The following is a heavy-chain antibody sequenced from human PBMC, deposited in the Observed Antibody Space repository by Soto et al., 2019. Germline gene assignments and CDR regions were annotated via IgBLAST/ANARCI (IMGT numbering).Heavy chain of an antibody. CDR1: GGSFSNNY. CDR3: ATSRWFGTQPEI. Sequence: QVQLQQWGAGLLKPSETLSLTCAVYGGSFSNNYWTWFRQPPGKGLEWIGEISPSGTTKYIPSLKSSGTLSVDTSRKQFFLKVTSVSAADTAVYYCATSRWFGTQPEIWGPGTLVTVSS. J-gene: IGHJ4*02. V-gene: IGHV4-34*01. D-gene: IGHD3-10*01. CDR2: ISPSGTT.